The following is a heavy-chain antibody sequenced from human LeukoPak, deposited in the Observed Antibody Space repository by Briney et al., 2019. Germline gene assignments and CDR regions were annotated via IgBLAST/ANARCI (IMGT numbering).Heavy chain of an antibody. CDR1: GFTFSSYW. V-gene: IGHV3-7*01. CDR2: IKQDGSEK. Sequence: GGSLRLSCAASGFTFSSYWMSWVRQAPGKGLEWVANIKQDGSEKYYVDSVKGRFTISRDNAKNSLYLQMNSLRAEDTAVYYCAREKRWLHSRGDAFDIWGQGTMVTVSS. CDR3: AREKRWLHSRGDAFDI. D-gene: IGHD5-12*01. J-gene: IGHJ3*02.